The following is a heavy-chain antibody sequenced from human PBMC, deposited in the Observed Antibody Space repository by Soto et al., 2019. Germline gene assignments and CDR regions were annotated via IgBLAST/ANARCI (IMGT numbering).Heavy chain of an antibody. CDR1: GFTFSSYW. J-gene: IGHJ6*03. D-gene: IGHD4-4*01. Sequence: PGGSLRLSCAASGFTFSSYWMSWVRQAQGTGLEWVANIKQDGSEKYYVDSVKGRFTISRDNAKNSLYLQMNSLRAEDTAVYYCARDLVDYSNYVPYYYYYMDVWGKGTTVTSP. CDR3: ARDLVDYSNYVPYYYYYMDV. V-gene: IGHV3-7*01. CDR2: IKQDGSEK.